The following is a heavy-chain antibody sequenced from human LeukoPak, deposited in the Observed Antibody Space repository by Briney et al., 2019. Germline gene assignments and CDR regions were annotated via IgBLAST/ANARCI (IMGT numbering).Heavy chain of an antibody. D-gene: IGHD6-19*01. J-gene: IGHJ5*02. CDR3: ARRIAVGWFDP. CDR2: IFYSGST. CDR1: GGSISDYY. Sequence: KPSETLSLTCTVSGGSISDYYWSWIRQPPGKGLEWIGYIFYSGSTNYNPSLKSRVTISVDTSKSQFSLKLSSVTAADTAVYYCARRIAVGWFDPWGLGTLVTVSS. V-gene: IGHV4-59*01.